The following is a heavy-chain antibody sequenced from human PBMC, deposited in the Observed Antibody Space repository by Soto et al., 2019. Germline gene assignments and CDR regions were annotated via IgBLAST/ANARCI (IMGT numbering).Heavy chain of an antibody. CDR3: ERDEVFTVY. Sequence: QVQLGESGGGVVQPGRSLRLSCAASGFTFSSDGMYWVRQAPGKGLEWVAVIWYDGRNKYYEDSVKGRFTISRDNSKNTLYLQMNSLRAEDTAMYYCERDEVFTVYWGQGTLVTVSS. V-gene: IGHV3-33*01. D-gene: IGHD2-8*02. CDR1: GFTFSSDG. J-gene: IGHJ4*02. CDR2: IWYDGRNK.